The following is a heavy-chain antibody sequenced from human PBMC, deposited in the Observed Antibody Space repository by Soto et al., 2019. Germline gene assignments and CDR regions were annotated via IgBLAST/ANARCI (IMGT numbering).Heavy chain of an antibody. D-gene: IGHD5-12*01. CDR3: ARGSGCGAWLVDY. CDR1: GFTFNIYS. CDR2: TNSNSSSI. V-gene: IGHV3-48*01. Sequence: GGSLRLSCAASGFTFNIYSMNWVRQAPGKGLEWLAFTNSNSSSIQYADSVKGRFSISRDNAKNSLFLQMNSLRAEDTAVYYCARGSGCGAWLVDYWGWGILVTLSS. J-gene: IGHJ4*02.